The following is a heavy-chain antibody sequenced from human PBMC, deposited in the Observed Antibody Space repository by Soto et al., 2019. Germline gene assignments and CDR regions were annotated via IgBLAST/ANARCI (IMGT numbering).Heavy chain of an antibody. CDR2: IYPGDSDT. CDR1: GYSFTSYW. J-gene: IGHJ4*02. Sequence: GESLKISCKGSGYSFTSYWIGWVRQMPGKGLEWMGIIYPGDSDTRYSPSFQGQVTISADKSISTAYLQWSSLKASDTAMYYCARQNMVRGVPSYYFDYWGQGTLVTVSS. V-gene: IGHV5-51*01. D-gene: IGHD3-10*01. CDR3: ARQNMVRGVPSYYFDY.